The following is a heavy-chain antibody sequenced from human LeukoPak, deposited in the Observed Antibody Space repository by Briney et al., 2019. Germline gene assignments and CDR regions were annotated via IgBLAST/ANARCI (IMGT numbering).Heavy chain of an antibody. J-gene: IGHJ3*02. CDR1: GFTVSSNY. CDR3: SRISGSYWDDAVDI. D-gene: IGHD3-10*01. CDR2: IYSGGST. V-gene: IGHV3-53*05. Sequence: PGGSLRLSCAASGFTVSSNYMSWVRQAPGKGLEWVSVIYSGGSTYYADSVKGRFTISRDNSKNTLYLQMNSLRAEDTAVYYCSRISGSYWDDAVDIWGQGTMVTVSS.